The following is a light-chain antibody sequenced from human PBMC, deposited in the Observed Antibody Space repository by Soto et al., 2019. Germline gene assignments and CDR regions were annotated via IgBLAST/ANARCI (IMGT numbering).Light chain of an antibody. J-gene: IGKJ1*01. CDR3: QQANSFPWT. CDR1: QGIGSW. Sequence: DIPMTQSPSSVSASVGDRVTITCRASQGIGSWLAWYQQKPGKAPKLLIYAASSLQSGVPSRFIGSGSGTDFTLTISSLQFEDFATYYCQQANSFPWTFGQGTKVEIK. CDR2: AAS. V-gene: IGKV1-12*01.